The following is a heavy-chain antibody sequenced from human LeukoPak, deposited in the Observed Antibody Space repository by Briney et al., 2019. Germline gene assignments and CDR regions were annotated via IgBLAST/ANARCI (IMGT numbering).Heavy chain of an antibody. V-gene: IGHV3-23*01. CDR1: GFTFSSYA. CDR2: ISGSGGTT. D-gene: IGHD3-22*01. Sequence: GGSLRLSCAASGFTFSSYAMTWVRQAPGKGLEWVSVISGSGGTTYYADSVKGRFTISRDNSKNTLYLQMNSLRAEDTAVYYCAKDTTQITMIVVVDAFDIWGQGAMVTVSS. J-gene: IGHJ3*02. CDR3: AKDTTQITMIVVVDAFDI.